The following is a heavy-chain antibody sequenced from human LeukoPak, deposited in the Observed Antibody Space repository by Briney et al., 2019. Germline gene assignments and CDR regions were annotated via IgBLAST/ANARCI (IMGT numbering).Heavy chain of an antibody. Sequence: GASVKVSCKASGYTFTSYGISCVRQAPGQGLEWMGWINPNSGGTNYAQKFQGRVTMTRDTSISTAYMELSRLRSDDTAVYYCAKMGVGAPYWGQGTLVTVSS. J-gene: IGHJ4*02. V-gene: IGHV1-2*02. CDR2: INPNSGGT. CDR3: AKMGVGAPY. CDR1: GYTFTSYG. D-gene: IGHD1-26*01.